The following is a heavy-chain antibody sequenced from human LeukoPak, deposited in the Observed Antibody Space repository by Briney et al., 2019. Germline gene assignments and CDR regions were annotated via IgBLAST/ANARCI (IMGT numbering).Heavy chain of an antibody. D-gene: IGHD3-9*01. Sequence: GGSLRLSCAASGFTFSDYSMNWVRQAPGKGLEWVSAISGSGGSTYYADSVKGRFTISRDNSKNTLYLQMNSLRAEDTAVYHCTTVPITIFVGDWGRGTLVTVSS. CDR2: ISGSGGST. V-gene: IGHV3-23*01. J-gene: IGHJ4*02. CDR3: TTVPITIFVGD. CDR1: GFTFSDYS.